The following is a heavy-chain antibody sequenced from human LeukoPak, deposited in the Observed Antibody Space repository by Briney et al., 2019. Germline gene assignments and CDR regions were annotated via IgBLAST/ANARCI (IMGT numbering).Heavy chain of an antibody. Sequence: GGSLRLSCAASGLTFSSSFMKCVRQAPGEGLEWVSSISSSSSYIYYADSVKGRFTISRDNAKNSLYLQMNSLRAEDTAVYYCARDPNYGHYWGQGTLVTVSS. CDR2: ISSSSSYI. D-gene: IGHD4-17*01. V-gene: IGHV3-21*01. CDR3: ARDPNYGHY. J-gene: IGHJ4*02. CDR1: GLTFSSSF.